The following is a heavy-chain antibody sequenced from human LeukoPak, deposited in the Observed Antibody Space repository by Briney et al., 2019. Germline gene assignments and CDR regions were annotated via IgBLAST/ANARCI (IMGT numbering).Heavy chain of an antibody. CDR2: IKQDGSEK. CDR1: GFTFSNYW. V-gene: IGHV3-7*03. Sequence: PGGSLRLSCAASGFTFSNYWMSWVRQAPGKGLGWVANIKQDGSEKYYVDSVKGRFTISRDNAKNSLYLQMNSLRAEDTAVYDCAREAFFGYWGQGTLVTVSS. J-gene: IGHJ4*02. CDR3: AREAFFGY.